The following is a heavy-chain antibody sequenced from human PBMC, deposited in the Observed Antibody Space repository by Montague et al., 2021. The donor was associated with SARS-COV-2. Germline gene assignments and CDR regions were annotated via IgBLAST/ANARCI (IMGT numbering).Heavy chain of an antibody. Sequence: SLRLSCAASGFTFFTNAMTWVRQAPKKGLEWVSTISGFGGSTFYADSVAGRFTISRDNSKNTVYLQMNSLRGEDTALYYCTKGGHYRAFESWGQGALVTVSS. J-gene: IGHJ5*01. D-gene: IGHD3-10*01. V-gene: IGHV3-23*01. CDR2: ISGFGGST. CDR1: GFTFFTNA. CDR3: TKGGHYRAFES.